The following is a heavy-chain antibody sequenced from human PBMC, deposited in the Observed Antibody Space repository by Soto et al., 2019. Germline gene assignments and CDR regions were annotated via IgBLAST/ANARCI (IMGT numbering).Heavy chain of an antibody. CDR1: GGTFSSYT. CDR2: IIPILGIA. CDR3: PRDEYCGGDCSDSPFGYYYYSGIDV. V-gene: IGHV1-69*08. D-gene: IGHD2-21*02. J-gene: IGHJ6*02. Sequence: QVQLVQSGAEVKKPGSSVKVSCKASGGTFSSYTISWVRQTPGQGREWMGRIIPILGIANYAQKFQGRVTITADKYTSPAYMELSSMRSDDTAVYYCPRDEYCGGDCSDSPFGYYYYSGIDVWGQGTTVTVSS.